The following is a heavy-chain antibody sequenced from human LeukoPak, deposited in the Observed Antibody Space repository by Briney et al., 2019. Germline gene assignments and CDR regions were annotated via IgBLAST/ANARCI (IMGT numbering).Heavy chain of an antibody. J-gene: IGHJ6*02. Sequence: PGGPLRLSCAASRFTFGDFAMHWVRQAPGKGLEWVSGISWNSGSIGYADSVKGRFTISRDNAKNSLYLQMNSLRAEDTAVYYCARDLRGIYSYYDTTSPGNYYYGMDVWGQGTTVTVSS. CDR3: ARDLRGIYSYYDTTSPGNYYYGMDV. V-gene: IGHV3-9*01. CDR1: RFTFGDFA. D-gene: IGHD3-22*01. CDR2: ISWNSGSI.